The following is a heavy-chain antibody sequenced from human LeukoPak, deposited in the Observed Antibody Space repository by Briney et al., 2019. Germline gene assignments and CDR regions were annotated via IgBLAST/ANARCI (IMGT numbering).Heavy chain of an antibody. V-gene: IGHV2-70*04. Sequence: SGPALVKPTQTLTLTCTFSGFSLSTRGMRVSWIRQPPGKALEWLARIDWVDDKFYSTSLKTRLTISKDTSKNQVVLTMTNMDPVDTATYYCARTATARGDDYWGQGTLVTVSS. CDR2: IDWVDDK. D-gene: IGHD3-10*01. J-gene: IGHJ4*02. CDR1: GFSLSTRGMR. CDR3: ARTATARGDDY.